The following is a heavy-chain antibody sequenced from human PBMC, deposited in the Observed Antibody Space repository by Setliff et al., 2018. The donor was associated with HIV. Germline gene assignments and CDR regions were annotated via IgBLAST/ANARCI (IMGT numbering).Heavy chain of an antibody. V-gene: IGHV5-51*01. J-gene: IGHJ6*02. Sequence: GESLKISCKASGYSFTNFWIGWVRQMPGEGLEWMGIVHPGNSETRYSLPFEGQVTISADRSITTAFLQWSILKASDTAIYYCATLQPDSVDVWGQGTTVTVSS. CDR3: ATLQPDSVDV. CDR2: VHPGNSET. CDR1: GYSFTNFW.